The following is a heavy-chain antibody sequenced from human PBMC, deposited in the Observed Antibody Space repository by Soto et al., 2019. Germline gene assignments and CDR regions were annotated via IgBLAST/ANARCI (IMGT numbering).Heavy chain of an antibody. Sequence: EVQLVESGGGLVQPGGSLRLSCAASGFTFSSYWMHWVRQAPGKGLVWVSRITSDGSDTTYADSVKGRFTISRDNAKSMLLLQLYSQRAEDTAVYYCARDKVPFYGPGSFAYWGQGTLVSVSS. CDR2: ITSDGSDT. V-gene: IGHV3-74*01. CDR3: ARDKVPFYGPGSFAY. J-gene: IGHJ4*02. CDR1: GFTFSSYW. D-gene: IGHD3-10*01.